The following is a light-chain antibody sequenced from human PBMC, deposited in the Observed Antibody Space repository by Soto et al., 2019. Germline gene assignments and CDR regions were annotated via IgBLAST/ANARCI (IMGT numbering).Light chain of an antibody. J-gene: IGKJ1*01. CDR3: QQYGDSPPT. CDR1: QSLSTNY. V-gene: IGKV3-20*01. Sequence: ETVLTQSPGTLSLSPGERATLSCRTSQSLSTNYLAWYQRKPGQAPRLLIYGASSRATDIPRRFSGSGSGTDFTLTITRLEPEDFAVYYCQQYGDSPPTFGQGTKVEIK. CDR2: GAS.